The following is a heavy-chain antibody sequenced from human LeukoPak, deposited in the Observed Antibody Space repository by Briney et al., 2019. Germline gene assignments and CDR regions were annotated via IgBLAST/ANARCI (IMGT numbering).Heavy chain of an antibody. V-gene: IGHV5-51*01. CDR2: TYPGDSDT. Sequence: GESLKISCKGSGYSFTSYWIGWVRQMPGKGLEWMGITYPGDSDTRYSPSFQGQVTISADKSISTAYLQWSSLKASDTAMYYCARIFPPYYYDSSGYGYYFDYWGQGTLVTVSS. CDR3: ARIFPPYYYDSSGYGYYFDY. D-gene: IGHD3-22*01. J-gene: IGHJ4*02. CDR1: GYSFTSYW.